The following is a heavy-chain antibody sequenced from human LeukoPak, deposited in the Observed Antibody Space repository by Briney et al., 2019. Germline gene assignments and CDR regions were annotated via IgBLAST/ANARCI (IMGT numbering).Heavy chain of an antibody. Sequence: PSETLSLTCTVSGGSISSYYWSWVRQAPGKGLEWVANIKQDGSEKYYVDSVKGRFTISRDNAKNSLYLQMNSLRAEDTAVYYCARDTLAFRAVEAGYWGQGTLVTVSS. V-gene: IGHV3-7*01. J-gene: IGHJ4*02. D-gene: IGHD6-19*01. CDR3: ARDTLAFRAVEAGY. CDR2: IKQDGSEK. CDR1: GGSISSYY.